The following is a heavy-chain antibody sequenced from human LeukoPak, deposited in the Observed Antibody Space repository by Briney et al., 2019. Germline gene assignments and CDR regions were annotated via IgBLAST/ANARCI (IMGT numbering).Heavy chain of an antibody. D-gene: IGHD1-26*01. CDR3: ARGVTSPLDAFDI. CDR1: GGSISTYY. CDR2: LYNSGST. V-gene: IGHV4-59*01. J-gene: IGHJ3*02. Sequence: SETLSLTCTVSGGSISTYYWNWIRQPPGKGLEWIGYLYNSGSTNYNPSLKSRLTISVDMSKNQLSLKLSSVTAADTAVYYCARGVTSPLDAFDIWGQGTMVTVSS.